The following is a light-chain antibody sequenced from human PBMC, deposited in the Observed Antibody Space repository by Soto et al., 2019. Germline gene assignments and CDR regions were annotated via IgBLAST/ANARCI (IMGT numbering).Light chain of an antibody. J-gene: IGLJ3*02. V-gene: IGLV1-51*02. CDR3: GTWDSSLSAGV. Sequence: QSVLTQPPSVSAAPGQKVTISCSGSSSNIGNNYVSWYQQLPGTAPKLLIYENNKRPSGIPDRFSGSKSGTSATLGITGLPTGDEADYYCGTWDSSLSAGVFGGGTKVTV. CDR1: SSNIGNNY. CDR2: ENN.